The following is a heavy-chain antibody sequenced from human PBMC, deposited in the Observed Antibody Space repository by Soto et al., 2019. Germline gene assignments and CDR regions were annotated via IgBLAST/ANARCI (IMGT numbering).Heavy chain of an antibody. Sequence: QLQLQESGPGLVKPSETLSLTCTVSGGSISSSSYYWGWIRQPPGKGLEWIGSIYYSGSTYYNPSLKSRVTISVDTSKNQFSLKLSSVTAADTAVYYCAREGNYYDSSGYGIIDYWGQGTLVTVSS. D-gene: IGHD3-22*01. CDR3: AREGNYYDSSGYGIIDY. J-gene: IGHJ4*02. CDR2: IYYSGST. CDR1: GGSISSSSYY. V-gene: IGHV4-39*02.